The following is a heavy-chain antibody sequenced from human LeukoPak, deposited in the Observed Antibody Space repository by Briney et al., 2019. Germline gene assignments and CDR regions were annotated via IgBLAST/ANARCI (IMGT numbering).Heavy chain of an antibody. V-gene: IGHV1-69*05. D-gene: IGHD3-10*01. Sequence: SVKVSCKASGGTFCSYAISWVRQAPGQGLEWMGGIIPIFGTANYAQKFQGRVTITRDTSASTAYMELSSLRSEDTAVYYCARDRAYYYAEYYFDYWGQGTLVTVSS. CDR1: GGTFCSYA. J-gene: IGHJ4*02. CDR3: ARDRAYYYAEYYFDY. CDR2: IIPIFGTA.